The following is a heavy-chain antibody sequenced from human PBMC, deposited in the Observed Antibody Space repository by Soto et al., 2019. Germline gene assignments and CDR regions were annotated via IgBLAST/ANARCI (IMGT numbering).Heavy chain of an antibody. J-gene: IGHJ5*02. D-gene: IGHD6-13*01. CDR2: IYYSGST. CDR1: GGSISYYY. CDR3: ARVFSDSSSFFDP. V-gene: IGHV4-59*12. Sequence: SETLSLTCTVSGGSISYYYWSWIRQPPGKGLEWIGYIYYSGSTNYNPSLKSRVTISVDTSKNQFSLKLSSVTAADTAVHYCARVFSDSSSFFDPWGQGTLVTVSS.